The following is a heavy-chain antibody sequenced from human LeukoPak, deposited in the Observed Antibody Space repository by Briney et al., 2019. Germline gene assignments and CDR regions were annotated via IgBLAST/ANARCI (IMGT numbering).Heavy chain of an antibody. D-gene: IGHD6-13*01. Sequence: GGSLRLSCAASGFTFSSYAMSWVRQAPGKGLEWVSAISGSGGSTYYADSVKGRFTISRDNSKNTLYLQMNSQRAEDTAVYYCAKEPYSSSWYPLDYWGQGTLVTVSS. CDR2: ISGSGGST. V-gene: IGHV3-23*01. J-gene: IGHJ4*02. CDR3: AKEPYSSSWYPLDY. CDR1: GFTFSSYA.